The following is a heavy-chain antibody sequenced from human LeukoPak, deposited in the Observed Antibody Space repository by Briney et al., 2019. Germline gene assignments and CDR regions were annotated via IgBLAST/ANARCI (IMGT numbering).Heavy chain of an antibody. CDR1: RFTFSSYG. V-gene: IGHV3-23*01. CDR2: ISGSGGST. D-gene: IGHD6-13*01. CDR3: AKEGGLRSSWSFDF. J-gene: IGHJ4*02. Sequence: GGSLRLSCAASRFTFSSYGMSWVRQAPGKGLEWVSGISGSGGSTYYADSAKGRFTISRDNSKSTLYLQMNSLRVEDTAVYYCAKEGGLRSSWSFDFWGQGILVIVSS.